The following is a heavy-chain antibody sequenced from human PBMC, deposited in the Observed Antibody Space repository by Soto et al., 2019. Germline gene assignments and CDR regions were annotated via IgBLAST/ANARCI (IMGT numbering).Heavy chain of an antibody. CDR1: GGSISSYY. CDR2: IYYSGST. CDR3: ARVMYYDFWSGYNWFDP. Sequence: SETLSLTCTVSGGSISSYYWSWIRQPPGKGLEWIGYIYYSGSTNYNPSLKSRVTISVDTSKNRFSLKLSSVTAADTAVYYCARVMYYDFWSGYNWFDPWGQGTLVTVSS. V-gene: IGHV4-59*01. J-gene: IGHJ5*02. D-gene: IGHD3-3*01.